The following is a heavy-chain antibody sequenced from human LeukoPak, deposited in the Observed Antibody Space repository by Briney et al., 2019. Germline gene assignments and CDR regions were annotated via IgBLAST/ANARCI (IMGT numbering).Heavy chain of an antibody. Sequence: GESLKISCKGSGYSFTSYWIGWVRQMPGKGLEWMGIIYPGDSDTRYSPSFQGQVTISADKSISTAYLQWSSLKASDTAMYYCARGGYCSSTSCYNNWFDPWGQGTLVTASS. CDR1: GYSFTSYW. V-gene: IGHV5-51*01. CDR2: IYPGDSDT. J-gene: IGHJ5*02. CDR3: ARGGYCSSTSCYNNWFDP. D-gene: IGHD2-2*02.